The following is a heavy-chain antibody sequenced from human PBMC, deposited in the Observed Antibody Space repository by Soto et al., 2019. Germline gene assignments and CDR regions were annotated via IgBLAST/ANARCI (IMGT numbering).Heavy chain of an antibody. J-gene: IGHJ3*02. CDR1: GFTFSNAW. V-gene: IGHV3-15*07. CDR3: TTYMVRGGWDAFDI. CDR2: IKSKTDGGTT. D-gene: IGHD3-10*01. Sequence: GGSLRLSCAASGFTFSNAWMNWVRQAPGKGLEWVGRIKSKTDGGTTDYAAPVKGRFTISRDDSKNTLYLQMNSLKTEDTAVYYCTTYMVRGGWDAFDIWGQGTMVTVSS.